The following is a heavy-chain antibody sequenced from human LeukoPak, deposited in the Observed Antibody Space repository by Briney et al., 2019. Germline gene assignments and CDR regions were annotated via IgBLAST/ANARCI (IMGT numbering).Heavy chain of an antibody. D-gene: IGHD2-21*02. Sequence: GGSLRLSCAASGFTFDDYAMHWVRHAPGKGLEWVSGISWNSGSIDFADSVKGRFTTSRDNAKNSLYLQMNSLRAEDTAVYYCARDLGVVTAAFDYWGQGTLVTVSS. CDR3: ARDLGVVTAAFDY. CDR2: ISWNSGSI. CDR1: GFTFDDYA. V-gene: IGHV3-9*01. J-gene: IGHJ4*02.